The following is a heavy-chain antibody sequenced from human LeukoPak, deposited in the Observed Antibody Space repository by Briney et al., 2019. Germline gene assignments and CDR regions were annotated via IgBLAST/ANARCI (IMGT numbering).Heavy chain of an antibody. Sequence: PGGSLRLSCAASGFTVSSNYMSSVRQAPGKGLEWVSVIYSGGSTYYADSVKGRFTISRDNSKNTLYLQMNSLRAEDTAVYYGVASSSGDDAFDIWGQGTMVTVSP. CDR3: VASSSGDDAFDI. V-gene: IGHV3-53*01. J-gene: IGHJ3*02. CDR2: IYSGGST. D-gene: IGHD6-6*01. CDR1: GFTVSSNY.